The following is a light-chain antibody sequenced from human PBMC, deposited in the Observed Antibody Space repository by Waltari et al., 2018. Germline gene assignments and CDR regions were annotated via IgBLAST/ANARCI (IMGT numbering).Light chain of an antibody. CDR3: QQSSTTPF. Sequence: DIQMTQSPSSLSASVGDSITITCRASQSISNYLNWYQQKPGKATMLLIYVASRLQSGVPSRFSGSGSGTDFTLTISNLQPEDFATYYCQQSSTTPFFGQGTKLESK. V-gene: IGKV1-39*01. CDR1: QSISNY. J-gene: IGKJ2*01. CDR2: VAS.